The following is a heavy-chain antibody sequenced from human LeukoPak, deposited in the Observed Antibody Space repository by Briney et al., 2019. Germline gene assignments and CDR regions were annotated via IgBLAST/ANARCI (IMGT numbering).Heavy chain of an antibody. J-gene: IGHJ4*02. CDR1: GVTFSNYG. CDR2: ISGSGRST. CDR3: ARRAGAYSHPYDY. Sequence: GGSLRLSCAASGVTFSNYGMSWVRQAPGKGLEWVSGISGSGRSTYYTDSVKGRFTLSRDNSKNTLYLQMNSLRAEDTAVYYCARRAGAYSHPYDYWGQGTLVTVSS. V-gene: IGHV3-23*01. D-gene: IGHD4/OR15-4a*01.